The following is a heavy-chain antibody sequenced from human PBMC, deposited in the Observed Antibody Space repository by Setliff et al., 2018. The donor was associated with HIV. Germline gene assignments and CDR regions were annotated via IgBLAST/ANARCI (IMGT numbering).Heavy chain of an antibody. Sequence: GESLKISCKGSGYSFTSSWIGWVRQMPGKGLEWMGIIYPGDSDTRYSPSFQGQVTISADKSISTAYLQWSSLKASDTAMYYCARLQSPTPYDYYGMDVWGQGTTVTVSS. D-gene: IGHD4-4*01. CDR2: IYPGDSDT. J-gene: IGHJ6*02. V-gene: IGHV5-51*01. CDR1: GYSFTSSW. CDR3: ARLQSPTPYDYYGMDV.